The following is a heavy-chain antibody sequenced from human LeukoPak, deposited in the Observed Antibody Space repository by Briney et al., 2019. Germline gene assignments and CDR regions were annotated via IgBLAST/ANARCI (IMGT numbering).Heavy chain of an antibody. CDR1: GFTFSSYG. Sequence: GGSLRLSCAASGFTFSSYGMHWVRQAPGKGLEWVAVISYDGSNKYYADSVKGQFTISRDNSKNTLYPQMNSLRAEDTAVYYCARDQYSYAHAAHWGQGTLVTVSS. CDR3: ARDQYSYAHAAH. V-gene: IGHV3-30*03. J-gene: IGHJ4*02. CDR2: ISYDGSNK. D-gene: IGHD5-18*01.